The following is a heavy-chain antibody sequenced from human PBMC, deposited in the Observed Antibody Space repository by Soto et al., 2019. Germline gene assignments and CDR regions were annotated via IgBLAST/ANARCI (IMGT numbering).Heavy chain of an antibody. J-gene: IGHJ4*02. V-gene: IGHV3-30*05. CDR1: GFTFGSYA. D-gene: IGHD1-26*01. Sequence: QVHLVESGGGVVQPGRSLRLSCAASGFTFGSYAMHWVRQAPGGALEWVAVISYDGFNRYYAESVKGRFTISRDNSKNPLYLQMDNLKPDGAAVYFCAGVEDEGGSFYDWGQGTLVTVSS. CDR3: AGVEDEGGSFYD. CDR2: ISYDGFNR.